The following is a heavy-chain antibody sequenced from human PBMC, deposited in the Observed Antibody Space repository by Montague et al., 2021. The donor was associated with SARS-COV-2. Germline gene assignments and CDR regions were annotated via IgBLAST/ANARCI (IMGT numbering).Heavy chain of an antibody. CDR2: VHYSGKT. Sequence: SETLSLTCTVSGVSVKNYYRSWIRQPPGKGLEWIGYVHYSGKTKSNPSLQNPISISPDASKNQFYLSLTSVTSADAAVYYCARHHISTMYGYSWFDPWGRGTLVTVSS. V-gene: IGHV4-59*02. J-gene: IGHJ5*02. CDR1: GVSVKNYY. D-gene: IGHD1-14*01. CDR3: ARHHISTMYGYSWFDP.